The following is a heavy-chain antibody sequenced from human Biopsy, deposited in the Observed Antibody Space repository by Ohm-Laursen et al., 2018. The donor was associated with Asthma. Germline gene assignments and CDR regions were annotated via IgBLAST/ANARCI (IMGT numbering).Heavy chain of an antibody. Sequence: SLRLSCAASGFAVSRDYMFWVRQAPGTGLERVSVIYSGETSHTADSVCGRFTISRDYSKNTLYLQMQSLRAEDTAVYYCARGDSSNWSHYYFDYWGQGTLVTVSS. CDR2: IYSGETS. CDR3: ARGDSSNWSHYYFDY. CDR1: GFAVSRDY. J-gene: IGHJ4*02. D-gene: IGHD3-22*01. V-gene: IGHV3-53*01.